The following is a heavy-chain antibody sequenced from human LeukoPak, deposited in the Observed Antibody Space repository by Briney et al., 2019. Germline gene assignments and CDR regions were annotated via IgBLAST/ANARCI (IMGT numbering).Heavy chain of an antibody. J-gene: IGHJ5*02. V-gene: IGHV4-39*07. CDR2: IYYSAST. Sequence: PSETLSLTCTVSGGSISSSSYYWGWIRQPPGKGLEWIGSIYYSASTYYNPSLKSRVTISVDTSKNQFSLKLSSVTAADTAVYYCARGLGYCSGGSCNNWFDPWGQGTLVTVSS. CDR3: ARGLGYCSGGSCNNWFDP. D-gene: IGHD2-15*01. CDR1: GGSISSSSYY.